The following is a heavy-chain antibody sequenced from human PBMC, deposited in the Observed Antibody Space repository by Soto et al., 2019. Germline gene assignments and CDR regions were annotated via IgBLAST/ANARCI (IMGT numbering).Heavy chain of an antibody. J-gene: IGHJ5*02. D-gene: IGHD2-2*01. CDR2: IIPILGIA. CDR1: GGTFSSYT. Sequence: SVKVSCKASGGTFSSYTISWVRQAPGQGLEWVGRIIPILGIANYAQKFQGRVAITADKSTSTAYMELSSLRSEDTAVYYCAREYQLLRNWFDPWGQGTLVTAPQ. V-gene: IGHV1-69*02. CDR3: AREYQLLRNWFDP.